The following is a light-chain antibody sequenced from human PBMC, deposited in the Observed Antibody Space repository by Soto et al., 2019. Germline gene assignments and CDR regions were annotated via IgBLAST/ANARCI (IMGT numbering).Light chain of an antibody. V-gene: IGLV2-8*01. CDR3: SSYAGSHYV. CDR2: EVL. J-gene: IGLJ1*01. CDR1: SSDVGGYNY. Sequence: HSVLTQPPSASGSPGQSVTISCTGTSSDVGGYNYVSWYQQHPGKAPKLMIYEVLKRPSGVPDRFSGSKSANTASLTVSGLQAEDEADYYCSSYAGSHYVFGTGTKLTVL.